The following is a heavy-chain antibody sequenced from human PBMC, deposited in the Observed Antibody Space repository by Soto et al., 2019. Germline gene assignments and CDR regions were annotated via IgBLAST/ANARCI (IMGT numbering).Heavy chain of an antibody. CDR3: AKGQYQLLYHWFDP. D-gene: IGHD2-2*02. CDR1: GFTFSSYA. Sequence: GESLKISCAASGFTFSSYAMSWVRQAPGKGLEWVSAISGSGGSTYYADSVKGRFTISRDNSKNTLYLQMNSLRAEDTAVYYCAKGQYQLLYHWFDPWGQGTLVTVSS. V-gene: IGHV3-23*01. J-gene: IGHJ5*02. CDR2: ISGSGGST.